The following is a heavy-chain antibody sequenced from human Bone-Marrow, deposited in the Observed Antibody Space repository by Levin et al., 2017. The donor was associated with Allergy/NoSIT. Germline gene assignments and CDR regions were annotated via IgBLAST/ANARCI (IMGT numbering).Heavy chain of an antibody. J-gene: IGHJ2*01. CDR1: GYTFTSYY. Sequence: GESLKISCKASGYTFTSYYMHWVRQAPGQGLEWMGIINPSGGSTSYAQKFQGRVTMTRDTSTSTVYMELSSLRSEDTAVYYCARARRGYSSGWEQWDWYFDLWGRGTLVTVSS. V-gene: IGHV1-46*01. D-gene: IGHD6-19*01. CDR2: INPSGGST. CDR3: ARARRGYSSGWEQWDWYFDL.